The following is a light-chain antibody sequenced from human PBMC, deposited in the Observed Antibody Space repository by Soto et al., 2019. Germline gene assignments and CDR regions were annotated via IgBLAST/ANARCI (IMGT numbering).Light chain of an antibody. Sequence: IVMTQSPLSLPVTPGEPASISCRSSQSLLHSNGYNYLDWYLQKPGQSPQLLIYLGSNRASGVPDRFSGSGSGTDFTLKISRVEAEDFGVYYCMQALHSPCTFGHGTKVDIK. J-gene: IGKJ2*02. CDR1: QSLLHSNGYNY. V-gene: IGKV2-28*01. CDR2: LGS. CDR3: MQALHSPCT.